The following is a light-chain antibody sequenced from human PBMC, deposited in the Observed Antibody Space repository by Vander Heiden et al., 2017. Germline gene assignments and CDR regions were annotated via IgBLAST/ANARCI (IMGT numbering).Light chain of an antibody. CDR1: QSVSSY. V-gene: IGKV3-11*01. J-gene: IGKJ2*01. CDR3: QQRSNGPPMYT. CDR2: DAS. Sequence: EIVLTQSPATLSLSPGERATLSCRASQSVSSYLAWYQQKPGQAPRLLIYDASNRATGITARFNGSGYGTDFTLTISSLEPEDFAVYYCQQRSNGPPMYTFGQGTKLEIK.